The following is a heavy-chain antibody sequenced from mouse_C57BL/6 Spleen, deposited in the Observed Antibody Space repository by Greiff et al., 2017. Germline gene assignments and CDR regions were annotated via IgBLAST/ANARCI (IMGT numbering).Heavy chain of an antibody. J-gene: IGHJ2*01. Sequence: VQLKESGGDLVKPGGSLKLSCAASGFTFSSYGMSWVRQTPDKRLEWVATISSGGSYTYYPDSVKGRFTISRDNAKNTLYLQMSSLKSEDTAMYYCARIYYDYDEGVYWGQGTTLTVSS. CDR2: ISSGGSYT. V-gene: IGHV5-6*01. CDR1: GFTFSSYG. CDR3: ARIYYDYDEGVY. D-gene: IGHD2-4*01.